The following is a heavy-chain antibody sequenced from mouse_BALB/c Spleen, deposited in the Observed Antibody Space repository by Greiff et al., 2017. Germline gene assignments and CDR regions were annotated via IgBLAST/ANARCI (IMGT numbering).Heavy chain of an antibody. D-gene: IGHD2-10*01. CDR3: ARAEPSYGAMDY. CDR2: IYPGGGYT. V-gene: IGHV1-63*02. Sequence: QVQLQQSGAELVRPGTSVKISCKASGYTFTNYWLGWVKQRPGHGLEWIGDIYPGGGYTNYNEKFKVKATLTADTSSSTAYMQLSSLTSEDSAVYFCARAEPSYGAMDYWGQGTSVTVSS. CDR1: GYTFTNYW. J-gene: IGHJ4*01.